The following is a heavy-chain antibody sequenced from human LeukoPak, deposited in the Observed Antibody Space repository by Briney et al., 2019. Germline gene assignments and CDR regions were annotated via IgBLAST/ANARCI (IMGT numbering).Heavy chain of an antibody. CDR3: ARGTKKYEFWFDP. Sequence: SVKVSCKASGGTFSGHAISWVRQAPGQGLEWMGGIIPIFGKVNYGQKFQGRVTITTDESTSTAYMELSSLRSEDTAVYYCARGTKKYEFWFDPWGQGTLVTVSS. D-gene: IGHD3-3*01. CDR2: IIPIFGKV. CDR1: GGTFSGHA. J-gene: IGHJ5*02. V-gene: IGHV1-69*05.